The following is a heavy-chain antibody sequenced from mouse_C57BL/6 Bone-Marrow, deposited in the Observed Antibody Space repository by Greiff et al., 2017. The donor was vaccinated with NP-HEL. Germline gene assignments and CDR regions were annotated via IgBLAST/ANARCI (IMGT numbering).Heavy chain of an antibody. J-gene: IGHJ4*01. Sequence: EVHLVESGGDLVKPGGSLKLSCAASGFTFSSYGMSWVRQTPDKRLEWVATISSGGSYTYYPDSVKGRFTISRDNAKNTLYLQMSSLKSEDTAMYYCARGAYYGNYAMDYWGQGTSVTVSS. D-gene: IGHD2-10*01. V-gene: IGHV5-6*01. CDR1: GFTFSSYG. CDR2: ISSGGSYT. CDR3: ARGAYYGNYAMDY.